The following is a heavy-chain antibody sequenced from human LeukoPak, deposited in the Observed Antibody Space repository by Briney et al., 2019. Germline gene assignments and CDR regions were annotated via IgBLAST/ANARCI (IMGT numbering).Heavy chain of an antibody. CDR3: AKDMSDYTNFPDV. Sequence: GGSLRLSCAASGFTFSNYAMNWVRQAPGKGLEWVSAISGSGGSTFYADSVKGRFTIFRVNSKNTLYLQMNSLRAEDTAIYYCAKDMSDYTNFPDVWGQGTTVTVSS. D-gene: IGHD4-11*01. V-gene: IGHV3-23*01. CDR1: GFTFSNYA. CDR2: ISGSGGST. J-gene: IGHJ6*02.